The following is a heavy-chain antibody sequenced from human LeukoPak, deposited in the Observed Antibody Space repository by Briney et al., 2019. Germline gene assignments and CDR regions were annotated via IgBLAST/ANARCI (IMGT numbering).Heavy chain of an antibody. CDR2: ISAYNGNT. D-gene: IGHD3-10*01. V-gene: IGHV1-18*04. Sequence: ASVKVSCKASGYTFTSYGISWVRQAPGQGLEWMGWISAYNGNTNYAQKLQGRVTMTTDTSTSTAYMELRSLRSDDTAVYYCARDHDMVRGVIIRYNWFDPWGQGTLVTDSS. J-gene: IGHJ5*02. CDR1: GYTFTSYG. CDR3: ARDHDMVRGVIIRYNWFDP.